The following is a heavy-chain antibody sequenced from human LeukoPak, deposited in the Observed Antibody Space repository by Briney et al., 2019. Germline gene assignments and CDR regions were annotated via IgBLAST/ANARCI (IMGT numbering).Heavy chain of an antibody. CDR3: ARDYSSYYDSSGSYGY. J-gene: IGHJ4*02. CDR1: GYTFTSYG. V-gene: IGHV1-18*01. Sequence: ASVKVSCKASGYTFTSYGISWVRQAPGQGLEWMGWVSAYNGNTNYAQKLQGRVTMTTDTSTSTAYMELRSLRSDDTAVYYCARDYSSYYDSSGSYGYWGQGTLVTVSS. D-gene: IGHD3-22*01. CDR2: VSAYNGNT.